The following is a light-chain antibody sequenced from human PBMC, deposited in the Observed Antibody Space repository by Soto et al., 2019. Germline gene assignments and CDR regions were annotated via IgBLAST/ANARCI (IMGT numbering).Light chain of an antibody. CDR3: SSYTSSRVV. CDR1: SSDVGGYNY. J-gene: IGLJ1*01. V-gene: IGLV2-14*01. CDR2: EVS. Sequence: QSALTQPASVSGSPGQSITISCTGTSSDVGGYNYVSWYQQHPGKAPKLMIYEVSNRPSGVSNRFSGSKSGNTASLTISGLQAEDEADYYCSSYTSSRVVFGTGTQLTVL.